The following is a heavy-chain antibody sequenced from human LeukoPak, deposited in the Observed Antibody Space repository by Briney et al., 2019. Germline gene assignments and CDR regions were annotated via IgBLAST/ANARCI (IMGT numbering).Heavy chain of an antibody. CDR3: ARGRPHGNDY. D-gene: IGHD4-23*01. J-gene: IGHJ4*02. CDR1: GFMFSNHW. CDR2: IKQDGSEG. V-gene: IGHV3-7*01. Sequence: PGGSLRLSCAASGFMFSNHWMNWVRQAPGKGLEWVANIKQDGSEGYYVDSVKGRFTISRDNAQNSLYLQMNSLRGEDTAVYYCARGRPHGNDYWGQGTLVTVSS.